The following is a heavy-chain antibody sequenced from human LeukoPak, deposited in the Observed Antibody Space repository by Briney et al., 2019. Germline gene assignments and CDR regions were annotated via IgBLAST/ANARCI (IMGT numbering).Heavy chain of an antibody. D-gene: IGHD5-18*01. CDR1: GFTFSSYA. CDR2: IFSTSGVT. Sequence: EGSVTLSCAASGFTFSSYAMSWVRQAPGKGLEWLSFIFSTSGVTWYADSVKGRFTISRDNAKNSLSLQMNSLRAEDTAVYYCAKAMPDMAYFDYWGQGTLVTVSS. V-gene: IGHV3-48*01. J-gene: IGHJ4*02. CDR3: AKAMPDMAYFDY.